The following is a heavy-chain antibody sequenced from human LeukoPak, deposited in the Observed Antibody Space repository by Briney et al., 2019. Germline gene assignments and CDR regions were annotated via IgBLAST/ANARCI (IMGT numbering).Heavy chain of an antibody. Sequence: GRSLRLSCAASGFTFSGHGMHWVRQAPGKGLEWVAVIWYDGSQKYYADSVKGRFTISRDNSKNTLFLQMSSLRAEDTAVYHCARYTSGYDFDYWGQGTLVTVSS. CDR1: GFTFSGHG. V-gene: IGHV3-33*01. D-gene: IGHD5-12*01. J-gene: IGHJ4*02. CDR2: IWYDGSQK. CDR3: ARYTSGYDFDY.